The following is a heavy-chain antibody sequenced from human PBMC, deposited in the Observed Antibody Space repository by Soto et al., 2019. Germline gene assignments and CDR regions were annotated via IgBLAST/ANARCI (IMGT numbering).Heavy chain of an antibody. CDR1: GYTFTSYG. Sequence: ASVKVSCKASGYTFTSYGISWVRQAPGQGLEWMGWINPNSGGTNYAQKFQGRVTMTRDTSISTAYMELSRLRSDDTAVYYCVRQQLVPGYYYGMDVWGQGTTVTVSS. V-gene: IGHV1-2*02. CDR3: VRQQLVPGYYYGMDV. J-gene: IGHJ6*02. CDR2: INPNSGGT. D-gene: IGHD6-13*01.